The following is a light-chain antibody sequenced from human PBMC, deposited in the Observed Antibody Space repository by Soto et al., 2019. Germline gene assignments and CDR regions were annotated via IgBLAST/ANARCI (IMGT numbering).Light chain of an antibody. CDR1: QSISSW. Sequence: DIQITQSPSTLSASVGYRVTITCRASQSISSWLAWYQQKPGKAPKLLIYDASSLESGVPSRFSGSGSGTDFTLTISRLEPEDFAVYYCQKYGSSPGTFGGGTKGDIK. CDR2: DAS. J-gene: IGKJ4*01. CDR3: QKYGSSPGT. V-gene: IGKV1-5*01.